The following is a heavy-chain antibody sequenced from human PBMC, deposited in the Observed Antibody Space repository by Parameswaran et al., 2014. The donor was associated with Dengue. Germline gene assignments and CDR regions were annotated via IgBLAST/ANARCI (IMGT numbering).Heavy chain of an antibody. V-gene: IGHV4-59*01. Sequence: RWIRQPPGKGLEWIGYIYYSGSTNYNPSLKSRVTISVDTSKNQFSLKLSSVTAADTAVYYCARDSPSVGATNHWFDPWGQGTLVTVSS. CDR3: ARDSPSVGATNHWFDP. D-gene: IGHD1-26*01. CDR2: IYYSGST. J-gene: IGHJ5*02.